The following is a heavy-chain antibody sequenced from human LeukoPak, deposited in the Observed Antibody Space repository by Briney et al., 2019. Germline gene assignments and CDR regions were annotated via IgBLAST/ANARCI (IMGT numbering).Heavy chain of an antibody. J-gene: IGHJ5*02. CDR3: ARDRGRDGYNDNRFDP. D-gene: IGHD5-24*01. V-gene: IGHV4-31*03. Sequence: SETLSLTCTVPGGSISSGSYYWSWIRHHPGKGLEWIGHIYYSGRTYYNPSLKSRVTISVDTSKNQFSLKLSSMTAADTAVYYCARDRGRDGYNDNRFDPWGQGTLVTVFS. CDR1: GGSISSGSYY. CDR2: IYYSGRT.